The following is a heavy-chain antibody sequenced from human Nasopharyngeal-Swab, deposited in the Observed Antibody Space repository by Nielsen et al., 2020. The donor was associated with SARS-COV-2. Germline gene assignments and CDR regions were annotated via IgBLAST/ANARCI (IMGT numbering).Heavy chain of an antibody. V-gene: IGHV1-18*04. CDR2: ISAYNGNT. D-gene: IGHD5-18*01. Sequence: ASVKVSCNASGYTFTSYGISWVRQAPGQGLEWMGWISAYNGNTNYAQKLQGRVTMTTDTSTSTAYMELRSLRSDDTAVYYCARDSSYGTPYYYYYMDVWGKGTTVTVSS. CDR3: ARDSSYGTPYYYYYMDV. J-gene: IGHJ6*03. CDR1: GYTFTSYG.